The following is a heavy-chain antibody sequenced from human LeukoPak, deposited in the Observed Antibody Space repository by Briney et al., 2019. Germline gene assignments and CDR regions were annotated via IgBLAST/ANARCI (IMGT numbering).Heavy chain of an antibody. V-gene: IGHV4-59*12. CDR2: IYYSGST. J-gene: IGHJ4*02. D-gene: IGHD3-22*01. CDR3: ARTTYYYDSSTYPLFDY. CDR1: GGSISSYY. Sequence: SETLSLTCTVSGGSISSYYWSWIRQPPGKGLEWIGYIYYSGSTYYNPSLKSRVTISVDRSKNQFSLKLSSVTAADTAVYYCARTTYYYDSSTYPLFDYWGQGTLVTVSS.